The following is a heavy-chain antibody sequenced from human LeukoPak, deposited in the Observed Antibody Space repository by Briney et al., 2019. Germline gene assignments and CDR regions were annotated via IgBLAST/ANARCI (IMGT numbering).Heavy chain of an antibody. CDR3: EAGQRDAFDY. CDR1: GFSCTDYP. Sequence: GGSLRLFCATSGFSCTDYPMNWVLQAPGKGLEWISNIRTTAEGAKYAYYAASVKGRVTISRDDGKNTLYLHMNSLRDDDTSVYRGEAGQRDAFDYWGQGILVTVSS. D-gene: IGHD5-24*01. V-gene: IGHV3-48*02. CDR2: IRTTAEGAKYA. J-gene: IGHJ4*02.